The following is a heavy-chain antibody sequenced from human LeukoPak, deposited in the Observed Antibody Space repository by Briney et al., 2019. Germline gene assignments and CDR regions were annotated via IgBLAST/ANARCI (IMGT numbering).Heavy chain of an antibody. Sequence: SETLSLTCAVYGGSFSGYYWSWIRQPPGKGLEWIGEINHSGSTNYNPSLKSRVTISVDTSKNQFSLKLSSVTAADTAVYHCARGLKESRNDYTPAPPYFDYWGQGTLVTVSS. J-gene: IGHJ4*02. CDR1: GGSFSGYY. D-gene: IGHD5-24*01. CDR2: INHSGST. V-gene: IGHV4-34*01. CDR3: ARGLKESRNDYTPAPPYFDY.